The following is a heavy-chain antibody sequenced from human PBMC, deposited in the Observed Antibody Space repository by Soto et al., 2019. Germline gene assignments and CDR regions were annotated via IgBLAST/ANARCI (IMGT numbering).Heavy chain of an antibody. J-gene: IGHJ4*02. CDR2: MNPKSGNT. V-gene: IGHV1-8*01. Sequence: ASVKVFCKAFGYTFTNYDINWVRQATGQGLEWMGWMNPKSGNTGYAQQFQGRVIMTRSTSISTAYMELSSLRSEDTAVYYCVRVYGEIDYWGQGTLVTVSS. CDR3: VRVYGEIDY. D-gene: IGHD4-17*01. CDR1: GYTFTNYD.